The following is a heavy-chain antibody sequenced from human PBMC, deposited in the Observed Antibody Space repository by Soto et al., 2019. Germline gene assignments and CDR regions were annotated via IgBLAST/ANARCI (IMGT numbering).Heavy chain of an antibody. CDR1: GYTFTSYG. J-gene: IGHJ5*02. D-gene: IGHD3-16*01. Sequence: GASVKVSCKASGYTFTSYGISWVRQAPGQGLEWMGWISAYNGNTNYAQKLQGRVTMTTDTSTSTAYMELRSLRSDDTAVYYCAGHLGYCDTNTCSPYKWFDPWGQGTLVTVSS. V-gene: IGHV1-18*01. CDR3: AGHLGYCDTNTCSPYKWFDP. CDR2: ISAYNGNT.